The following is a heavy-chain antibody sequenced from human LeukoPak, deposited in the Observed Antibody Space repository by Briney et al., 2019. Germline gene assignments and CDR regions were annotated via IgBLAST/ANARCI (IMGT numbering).Heavy chain of an antibody. CDR1: GGSISSNNW. Sequence: PETLSLTCAVSGGSISSNNWWSWVRQPPGKGLEWIGEIYRNGNTNYNPSLKSRVTISMDKSKNQFTLTLNSVTAADTAVYYCARDLGSQNYFDFWGRGVLVTVSS. D-gene: IGHD5-12*01. V-gene: IGHV4-4*03. CDR3: ARDLGSQNYFDF. J-gene: IGHJ4*02. CDR2: IYRNGNT.